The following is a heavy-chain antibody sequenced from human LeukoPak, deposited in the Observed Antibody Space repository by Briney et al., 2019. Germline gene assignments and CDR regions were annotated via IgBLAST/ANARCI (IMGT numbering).Heavy chain of an antibody. V-gene: IGHV4-61*08. Sequence: PSETLSLTCAVSGGSISSGGYYWSWIRQPPGKGLEWIGYIYYSGSTNYNPSLKSRVTISVDTSKNQFSLKLSSVTAADTAVYYCARDGGDGYSSWFDPWGQGTLVTVSS. CDR1: GGSISSGGYY. CDR2: IYYSGST. J-gene: IGHJ5*02. CDR3: ARDGGDGYSSWFDP. D-gene: IGHD5-24*01.